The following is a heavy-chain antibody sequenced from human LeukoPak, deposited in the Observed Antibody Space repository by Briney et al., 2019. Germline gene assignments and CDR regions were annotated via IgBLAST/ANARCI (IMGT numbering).Heavy chain of an antibody. D-gene: IGHD3-22*01. CDR2: ISGSGGST. V-gene: IGHV3-23*01. CDR3: AREEYYYDSSGYPQQ. Sequence: GGSLRLSCAASGFTFSSYAMSWVRQAPGKGLEWVSAISGSGGSTYYADSVKGRFTISRDNSKNTLYLQMNSLRAKDTAVYYCAREEYYYDSSGYPQQWGQGTLVTVSS. J-gene: IGHJ4*02. CDR1: GFTFSSYA.